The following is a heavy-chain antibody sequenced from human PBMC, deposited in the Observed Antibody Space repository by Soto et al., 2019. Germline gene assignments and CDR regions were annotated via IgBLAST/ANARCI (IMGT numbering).Heavy chain of an antibody. J-gene: IGHJ5*02. CDR2: ISVNNGKT. CDR1: GYAFTIYG. CDR3: ARGQQLAWFEP. Sequence: QVQLVQSGAEVKKPGASVKVSCKASGYAFTIYGITWVRQAPGQGLEWMGWISVNNGKTNYAQKFQGRVTMTTDTSTSTAYMELRSLRPDDTAVYYCARGQQLAWFEPWGQGTLVSVSS. D-gene: IGHD6-13*01. V-gene: IGHV1-18*01.